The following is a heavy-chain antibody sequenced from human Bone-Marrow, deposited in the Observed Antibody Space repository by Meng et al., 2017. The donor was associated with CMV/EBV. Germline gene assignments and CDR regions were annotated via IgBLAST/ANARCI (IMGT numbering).Heavy chain of an antibody. Sequence: GESLKISCAASGFTFSSYWMSWVRQAPGKGQEWVANIKQDGSEKYYVDSVKGRFTISRDNAKNSLYLQMNSLRAEDTAVYYCVRRGIAALNDAFDIWGQGTMVTVSS. CDR2: IKQDGSEK. V-gene: IGHV3-7*01. J-gene: IGHJ3*02. CDR1: GFTFSSYW. D-gene: IGHD6-13*01. CDR3: VRRGIAALNDAFDI.